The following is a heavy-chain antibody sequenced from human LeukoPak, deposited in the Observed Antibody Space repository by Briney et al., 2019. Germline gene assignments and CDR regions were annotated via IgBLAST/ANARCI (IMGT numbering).Heavy chain of an antibody. J-gene: IGHJ4*02. CDR1: GYSFTSYG. CDR3: ARASKTDDFWSGYYHLDY. D-gene: IGHD3-3*01. V-gene: IGHV1-18*01. Sequence: ASVKVSCKTSGYSFTSYGISWVRQAPGQGLEWMGWISAYNGNTNYAQKVQGRVTMTTDTSTSTAYMELSSLRSEDTAVYYCARASKTDDFWSGYYHLDYWGQGTLVTVSS. CDR2: ISAYNGNT.